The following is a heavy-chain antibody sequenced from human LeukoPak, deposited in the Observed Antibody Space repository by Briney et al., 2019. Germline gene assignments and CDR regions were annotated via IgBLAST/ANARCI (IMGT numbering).Heavy chain of an antibody. CDR3: ARSDTYGGVIAFDAFDI. CDR2: IYTSGST. D-gene: IGHD3-16*02. J-gene: IGHJ3*02. Sequence: SQTLSLTCTVSGGSISSGSYYWSWIRQPAGKGLEWIGRIYTSGSTNYNPSLKSRVTISVDTSKNQFSLKLSSVTAADTAVYYCARSDTYGGVIAFDAFDIWGQGTMVTVSS. CDR1: GGSISSGSYY. V-gene: IGHV4-61*02.